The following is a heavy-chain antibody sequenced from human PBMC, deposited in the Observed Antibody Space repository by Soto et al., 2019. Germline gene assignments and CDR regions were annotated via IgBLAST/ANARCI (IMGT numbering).Heavy chain of an antibody. Sequence: SLRLSCAASGFTFSSYGMHWVRQAPGKGLEWVAVISYDGSNKYYADSVKGRFTISRDNSKNTLYLQMNSLRAEDTAVYYCAKLPYYYDSSGDISAEYFQHWGQGTLVTVSS. CDR2: ISYDGSNK. D-gene: IGHD3-22*01. CDR1: GFTFSSYG. CDR3: AKLPYYYDSSGDISAEYFQH. J-gene: IGHJ1*01. V-gene: IGHV3-30*18.